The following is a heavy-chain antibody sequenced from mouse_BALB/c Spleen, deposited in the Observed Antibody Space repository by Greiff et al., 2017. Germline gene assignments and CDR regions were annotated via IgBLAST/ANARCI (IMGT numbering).Heavy chain of an antibody. V-gene: IGHV1S137*01. CDR1: GYTFTDYA. CDR2: ISTYYGDA. Sequence: VKLQQSGAELVRPGVSVKISCKGSGYTFTDYAMHWVKQSHAKSLEWIGVISTYYGDASYNQKFKGKATMTVDKSSSTAYMELARLTSEDSAIYYCARYDYDAWFAYWGQGTLVTVSA. J-gene: IGHJ3*01. CDR3: ARYDYDAWFAY. D-gene: IGHD2-4*01.